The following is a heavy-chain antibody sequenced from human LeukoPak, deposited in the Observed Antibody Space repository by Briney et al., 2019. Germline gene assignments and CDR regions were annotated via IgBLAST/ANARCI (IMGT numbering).Heavy chain of an antibody. D-gene: IGHD1-26*01. CDR1: GFTFSSYG. CDR3: ARREEERLRPVGSFDY. J-gene: IGHJ4*02. CDR2: ISYDGSNK. V-gene: IGHV3-30-3*01. Sequence: GGSLRLSCAASGFTFSSYGMHWVRQAPGKGLEWVTVISYDGSNKYYADSVKGRFTISRDNSKNTLYLQMNSLRAEDTAVYYCARREEERLRPVGSFDYWGQGTLVTVSS.